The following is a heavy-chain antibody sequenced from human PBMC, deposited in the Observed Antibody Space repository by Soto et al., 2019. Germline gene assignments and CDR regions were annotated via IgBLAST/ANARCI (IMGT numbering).Heavy chain of an antibody. D-gene: IGHD3-10*01. CDR3: AREATYYYGAGGYPGLDY. V-gene: IGHV3-33*01. CDR1: GFTFSSYG. CDR2: IWYDGSNK. Sequence: QVQLVESGGGVVQPGRSLRLSCAASGFTFSSYGMRWVRQAPGKGLEWVAVIWYDGSNKYYAHSVKGRFTFCRDNSKNTLYLQMNSLRAEATAVYYSAREATYYYGAGGYPGLDYWGQGTLVTVSS. J-gene: IGHJ4*02.